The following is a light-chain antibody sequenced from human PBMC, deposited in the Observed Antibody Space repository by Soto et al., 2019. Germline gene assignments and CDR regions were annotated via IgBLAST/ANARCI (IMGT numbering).Light chain of an antibody. Sequence: EIVGTQSPGTLSLSPGERATLSCRASQSVSSSYLAWYQQKPGQAPRLLIYGASSRTTGIPDRFSGSGYGTDFTLTISRLEPEDCAVYYCQQYGSSPRYTFGKGTKLEIK. CDR3: QQYGSSPRYT. V-gene: IGKV3-20*01. CDR1: QSVSSSY. CDR2: GAS. J-gene: IGKJ2*01.